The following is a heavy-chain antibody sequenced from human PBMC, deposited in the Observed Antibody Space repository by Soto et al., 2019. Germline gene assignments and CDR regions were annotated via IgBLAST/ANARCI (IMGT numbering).Heavy chain of an antibody. CDR3: ARSLGWRRDGYNGGY. CDR1: GFTFSSYW. CDR2: INSDGSST. D-gene: IGHD5-12*01. J-gene: IGHJ4*02. Sequence: GGSLRLSCAASGFTFSSYWMHWVRQAPGKGLVWVSRINSDGSSTSYADSVKGRFTISRDNAKNALYLQMNSLRAEDTAVYYCARSLGWRRDGYNGGYWGQGTLVTVSS. V-gene: IGHV3-74*01.